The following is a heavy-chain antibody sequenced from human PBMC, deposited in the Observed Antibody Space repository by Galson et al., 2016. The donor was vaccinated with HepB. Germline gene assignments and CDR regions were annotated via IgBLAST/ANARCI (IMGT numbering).Heavy chain of an antibody. CDR2: IGHDGRNE. Sequence: SLRLSCAASGFIFSQYGMHWVRQAPGKGLESVAVIGHDGRNEYYADSVKGRFTISRDNSKNTLYEQMNNLRVEDTAVYYCSRGSQDDIEVDGDLEQDYWGQGTLVTVSS. CDR3: SRGSQDDIEVDGDLEQDY. D-gene: IGHD2-15*01. J-gene: IGHJ4*02. V-gene: IGHV3-33*01. CDR1: GFIFSQYG.